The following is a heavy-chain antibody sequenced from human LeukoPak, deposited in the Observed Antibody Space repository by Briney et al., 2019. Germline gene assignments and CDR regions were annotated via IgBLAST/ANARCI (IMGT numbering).Heavy chain of an antibody. V-gene: IGHV4-59*01. CDR1: GGSISSYY. CDR2: IYYSGST. J-gene: IGHJ3*02. Sequence: SETLSLTCTVSGGSISSYYWSWIRQPPGKGLEWIGYIYYSGSTNYYPSLKSRVTISVDTSKNQFSLKLSSVTAADTAVYYCARDPRPGDPKGRAFDIWGQGTMVTVSS. D-gene: IGHD4-17*01. CDR3: ARDPRPGDPKGRAFDI.